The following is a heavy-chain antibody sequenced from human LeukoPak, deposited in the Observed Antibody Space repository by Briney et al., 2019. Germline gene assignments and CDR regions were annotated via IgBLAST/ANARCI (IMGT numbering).Heavy chain of an antibody. J-gene: IGHJ4*02. D-gene: IGHD2-2*01. V-gene: IGHV1-69*13. CDR3: ASRRTSSSYYFDY. CDR1: GGTFSSYA. CDR2: IIPIFGTA. Sequence: SVKVSCKASGGTFSSYAISWARQAPGQGLEWMGGIIPIFGTANYAQKFRGRVTITADESTSTAYMELSSLRSEDTAVYYCASRRTSSSYYFDYWGQGTLVTVSS.